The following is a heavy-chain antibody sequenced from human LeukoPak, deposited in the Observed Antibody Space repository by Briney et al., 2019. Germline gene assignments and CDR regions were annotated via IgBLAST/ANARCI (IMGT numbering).Heavy chain of an antibody. J-gene: IGHJ4*02. CDR1: GFTFSSYA. V-gene: IGHV3-23*01. CDR3: AKGYSMIVVGPFDY. Sequence: GGSLGLSCAASGFTFSSYAMSWVRQAPGKGLEWVSAISGSGGSTYYADSVKGRFTISRDNSKNTLYLQMNSLRAEDTAVYYCAKGYSMIVVGPFDYWGQGTLVTVSS. D-gene: IGHD3-22*01. CDR2: ISGSGGST.